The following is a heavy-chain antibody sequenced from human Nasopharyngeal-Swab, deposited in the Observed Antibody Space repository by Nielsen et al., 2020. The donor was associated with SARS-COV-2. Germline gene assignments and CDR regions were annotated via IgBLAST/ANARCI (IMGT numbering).Heavy chain of an antibody. J-gene: IGHJ6*02. V-gene: IGHV3-7*01. CDR2: IKKDGSEK. D-gene: IGHD3-16*02. CDR3: ARDKGMRDYVWGSYRSSYYYYGMDV. CDR1: GFTVSRYW. Sequence: GGSLRLSCAGSGFTVSRYWMSWVRQAPGKGLEWVANIKKDGSEKYYEDSVKGRFTISRDIAKNSLYLQMNSLRDEDTAVYYCARDKGMRDYVWGSYRSSYYYYGMDVWGQGTTVTVSS.